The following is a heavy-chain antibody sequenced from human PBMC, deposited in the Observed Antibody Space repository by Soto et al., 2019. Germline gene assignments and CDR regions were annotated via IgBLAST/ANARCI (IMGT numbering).Heavy chain of an antibody. J-gene: IGHJ5*02. Sequence: QVQLQESGPGLVEPSQTLSLTCTVSGGSISGEGYYWSWIRQYSGRGLEWIGCIHYSGSTYSNPSLKSRVPISVDTSKTQFFLKLTSVTAADTAVYYCARAWTATAGWANWFDRWGQGTLVTVSS. CDR2: IHYSGST. V-gene: IGHV4-31*03. CDR3: ARAWTATAGWANWFDR. CDR1: GGSISGEGYY. D-gene: IGHD6-13*01.